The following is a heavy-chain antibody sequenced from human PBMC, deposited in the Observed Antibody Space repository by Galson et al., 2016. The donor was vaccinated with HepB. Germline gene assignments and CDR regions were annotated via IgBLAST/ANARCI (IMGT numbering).Heavy chain of an antibody. D-gene: IGHD2-15*01. Sequence: SVKVSCKASGYTFSSYGISWVRQAPGQGLQWMGVISPYNSNTNYAQKFQGRVTMTTDTSTSTAYLELRSLTSDDTAVYYCARDSNPYMVVVAAAKTYGMDGWGQGTTVTVSS. V-gene: IGHV1-18*04. J-gene: IGHJ6*02. CDR1: GYTFSSYG. CDR2: ISPYNSNT. CDR3: ARDSNPYMVVVAAAKTYGMDG.